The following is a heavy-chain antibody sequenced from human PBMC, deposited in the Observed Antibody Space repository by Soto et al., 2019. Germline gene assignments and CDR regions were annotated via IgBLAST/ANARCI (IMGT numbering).Heavy chain of an antibody. CDR3: AKGVYYGSGGGGYY. CDR2: ISWNSGSI. D-gene: IGHD3-10*01. Sequence: EVQLVESGGGLVQPGRSLRLSCAASGFTFDDYAMHWVRQAPGKGLEWVSGISWNSGSIGYADSVKGRFTISRDNAKNSLYLQMNSLKAEDTALYSCAKGVYYGSGGGGYYWGQGTLVTSPQ. J-gene: IGHJ4*02. CDR1: GFTFDDYA. V-gene: IGHV3-9*01.